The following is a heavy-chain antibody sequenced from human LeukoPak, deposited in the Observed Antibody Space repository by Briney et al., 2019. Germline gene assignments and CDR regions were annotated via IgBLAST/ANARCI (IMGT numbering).Heavy chain of an antibody. CDR2: ISYDGDNK. CDR3: AKAKLIAVAGATDS. CDR1: GFTFSGYG. D-gene: IGHD6-19*01. V-gene: IGHV3-30*18. Sequence: PGGSLRLSCAASGFTFSGYGMDWVRQAPGKGLEGVAVISYDGDNKYYADSVKGRFTISRDNSKNTLYLQMNSLRAEDTAVYFCAKAKLIAVAGATDSWGQGTLVTVSS. J-gene: IGHJ4*02.